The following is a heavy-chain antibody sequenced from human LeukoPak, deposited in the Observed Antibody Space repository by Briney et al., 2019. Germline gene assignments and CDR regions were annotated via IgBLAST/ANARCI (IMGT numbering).Heavy chain of an antibody. Sequence: SETLSLTCTVSGGSISSSDSYWGWVRQSPGRGLEWLGNIFYNGGPYYNPSFKSRVVISVDTSKNHFSLTLNAVTAADTAVYHCASYSGIYSAFEIWSQGTLVTVSS. CDR2: IFYNGGP. J-gene: IGHJ3*02. CDR1: GGSISSSDSY. D-gene: IGHD1-26*01. CDR3: ASYSGIYSAFEI. V-gene: IGHV4-39*07.